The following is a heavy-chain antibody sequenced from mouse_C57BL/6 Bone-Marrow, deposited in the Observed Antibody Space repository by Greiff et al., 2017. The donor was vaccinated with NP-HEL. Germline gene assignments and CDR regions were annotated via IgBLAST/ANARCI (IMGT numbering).Heavy chain of an antibody. CDR3: ARKGAAQATFFDY. D-gene: IGHD3-2*02. CDR1: GYTFTSYG. J-gene: IGHJ2*01. V-gene: IGHV1-81*01. CDR2: MYPRSGNT. Sequence: VQLVESGAELARPGASVKLSCKASGYTFTSYGISWVKQRTGQGLEWIGEMYPRSGNTYYNEKFKGKATLTADKSSSTAYMELRSLTSEDSAVYFCARKGAAQATFFDYWGQGTTLTVSS.